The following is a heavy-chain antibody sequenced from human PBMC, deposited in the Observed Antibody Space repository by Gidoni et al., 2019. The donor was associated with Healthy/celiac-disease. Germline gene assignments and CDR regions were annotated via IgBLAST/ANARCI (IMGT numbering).Heavy chain of an antibody. CDR2: IYYSGST. Sequence: QVQLQESGPGLVKPSQTLSLTCTVSGGSISSGGYYWSWLRQHPGKGLEWIGYIYYSGSTYYNPSLKSRVTISVDTSKNQFSLKLSSVTAADTAVYYCARDRYPDTATGYYYGMDVWGQGTTVTVSS. J-gene: IGHJ6*02. D-gene: IGHD5-18*01. CDR1: GGSISSGGYY. CDR3: ARDRYPDTATGYYYGMDV. V-gene: IGHV4-31*03.